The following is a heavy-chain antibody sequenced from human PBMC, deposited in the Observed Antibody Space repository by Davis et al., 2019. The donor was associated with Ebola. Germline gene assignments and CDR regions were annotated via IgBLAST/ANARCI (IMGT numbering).Heavy chain of an antibody. V-gene: IGHV3-21*01. D-gene: IGHD6-19*01. CDR3: ARDLYSSGRIDY. Sequence: PGGSLRLSCAASGFTFSSYSMNWVRQAPGKGLEWVSSISSSSSYIYYADSVKGRFTISRDNAKNSLYLQMNSLRAEDTAVYYCARDLYSSGRIDYWGQGTLVTVSS. CDR2: ISSSSSYI. CDR1: GFTFSSYS. J-gene: IGHJ4*02.